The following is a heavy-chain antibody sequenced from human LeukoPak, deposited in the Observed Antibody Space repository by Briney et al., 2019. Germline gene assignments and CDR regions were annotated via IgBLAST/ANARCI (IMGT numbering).Heavy chain of an antibody. J-gene: IGHJ4*02. Sequence: GGSLRLSCAASGFSLSSNWTSWVRRAPGKGLEWVANIKQDGSEKYYVDPVKGRFTISRDNAKNSLYLQMNSPRDEDTAVYYCATGGFWFGGWGQGTLVTVSS. D-gene: IGHD3-10*01. CDR2: IKQDGSEK. CDR1: GFSLSSNW. CDR3: ATGGFWFGG. V-gene: IGHV3-7*04.